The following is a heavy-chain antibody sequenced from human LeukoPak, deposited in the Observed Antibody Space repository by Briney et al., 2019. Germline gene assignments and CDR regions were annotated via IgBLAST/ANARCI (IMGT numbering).Heavy chain of an antibody. CDR3: ARTSSGYPWDFAY. V-gene: IGHV4-39*01. D-gene: IGHD3-22*01. Sequence: SETLSLTCTVSGGSISSSSYYWGWIRQPPGKGLEWIGTIYYSGSTYYNPSLKSRLTISVDTSKNQFSLKLSSVTAADTAVYYCARTSSGYPWDFAYWGPAPLVTVSS. J-gene: IGHJ4*02. CDR1: GGSISSSSYY. CDR2: IYYSGST.